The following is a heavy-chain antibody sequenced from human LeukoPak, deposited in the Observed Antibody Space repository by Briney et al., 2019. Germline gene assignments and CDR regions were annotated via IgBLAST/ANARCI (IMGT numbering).Heavy chain of an antibody. CDR2: IYYTGST. J-gene: IGHJ6*03. CDR1: GGSISSYY. V-gene: IGHV4-59*01. Sequence: KPSETLSLTCTISGGSISSYYWSWIRQPPGKGLEWIGYIYYTGSTNHNPSLKSRVTISVDTSKNQFSLKLSSVTAADTAVYYCARVVYSGYDFRGAMDVWGEGTTVTVSS. D-gene: IGHD5-12*01. CDR3: ARVVYSGYDFRGAMDV.